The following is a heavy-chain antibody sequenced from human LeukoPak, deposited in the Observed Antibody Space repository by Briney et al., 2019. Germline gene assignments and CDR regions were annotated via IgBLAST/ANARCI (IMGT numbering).Heavy chain of an antibody. CDR2: INHSGST. CDR3: AREGCSGGTCYSPSYGMDV. D-gene: IGHD2-15*01. Sequence: SETLSLTCAVYGGSFSAYYWSWIRQPPGKGLKWIGEINHSGSTNYNPSLKSRLTISVDTSKNQFSLKLSSVTAADTAVYYCAREGCSGGTCYSPSYGMDVWGQGTTVTVSS. J-gene: IGHJ6*02. V-gene: IGHV4-34*01. CDR1: GGSFSAYY.